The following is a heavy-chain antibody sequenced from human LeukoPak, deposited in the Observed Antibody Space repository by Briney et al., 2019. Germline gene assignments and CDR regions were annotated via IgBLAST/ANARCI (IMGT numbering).Heavy chain of an antibody. V-gene: IGHV4-34*01. Sequence: SETLSLTCAVYGGSFSGYYWSWIRQPPGKGLEWIGAINHSGSTNYNPSLKSRVTISVDTSKNQFSLKLSSVTAADTAVYYCARGLLAAAVDYWGQGTLVTVSS. CDR1: GGSFSGYY. J-gene: IGHJ4*02. D-gene: IGHD6-13*01. CDR2: INHSGST. CDR3: ARGLLAAAVDY.